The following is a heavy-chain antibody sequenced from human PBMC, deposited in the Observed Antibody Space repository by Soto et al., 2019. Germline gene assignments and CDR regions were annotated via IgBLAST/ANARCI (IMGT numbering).Heavy chain of an antibody. Sequence: SETLSLTCDVSRYSINNNNWWSWVRQPPGGGLEWIGELHHGGSTNYNPSLESRATFSVDISKNQFFLKLSSVTAADAAVYYCTKNSAYALDYWGQGTLVTVSS. CDR1: RYSINNNNW. CDR2: LHHGGST. D-gene: IGHD5-12*01. V-gene: IGHV4-4*02. CDR3: TKNSAYALDY. J-gene: IGHJ4*02.